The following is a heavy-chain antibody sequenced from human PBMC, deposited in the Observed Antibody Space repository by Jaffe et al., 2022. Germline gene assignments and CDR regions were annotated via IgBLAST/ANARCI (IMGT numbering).Heavy chain of an antibody. J-gene: IGHJ4*02. CDR3: VRGGFITIGGFDF. CDR1: GYTFNSYW. Sequence: EVQLVQSGPEVKKAGESLRISCQTSGYTFNSYWIGWVRQMPGKGLECVGIFYPDDSDSRYSPSFQGQVTISVDKSINSAFLEWNSLKASDTAMYFCVRGGFITIGGFDFWGQGTMVTVSS. V-gene: IGHV5-51*03. CDR2: FYPDDSDS. D-gene: IGHD3-16*01.